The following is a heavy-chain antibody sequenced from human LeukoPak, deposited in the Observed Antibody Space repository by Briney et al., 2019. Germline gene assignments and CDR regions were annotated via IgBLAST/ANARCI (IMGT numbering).Heavy chain of an antibody. V-gene: IGHV3-9*01. Sequence: GWSLRPSCVGAGPTFVEYGMYCVRHVPGKGLGWVSGISWDSASSGDADSVRGRFTISRDNPTKAHYLQMNSLRVDDTVFYYCTKERLVHGDYRPFDYWGQGTLVTVSS. CDR2: ISWDSASS. CDR3: TKERLVHGDYRPFDY. CDR1: GPTFVEYG. J-gene: IGHJ4*02. D-gene: IGHD4-17*01.